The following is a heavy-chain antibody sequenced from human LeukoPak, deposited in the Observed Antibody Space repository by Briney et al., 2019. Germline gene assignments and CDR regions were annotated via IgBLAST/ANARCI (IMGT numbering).Heavy chain of an antibody. CDR3: AKYGRTVTTSNWFDP. D-gene: IGHD4-17*01. J-gene: IGHJ5*02. V-gene: IGHV3-11*01. Sequence: PGGSLRLSCAVSGFTFSDYFMSWIRQAPGKGLEWIAYISGSGSTIYYADSVKGRFTISRDNSKNTLYLQMNSLRAEDTAVYYCAKYGRTVTTSNWFDPWGQGTLVTVSS. CDR2: ISGSGSTI. CDR1: GFTFSDYF.